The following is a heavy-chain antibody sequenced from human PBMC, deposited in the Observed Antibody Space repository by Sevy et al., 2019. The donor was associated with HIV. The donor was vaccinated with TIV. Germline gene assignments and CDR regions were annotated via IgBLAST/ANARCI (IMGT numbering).Heavy chain of an antibody. V-gene: IGHV3-30-3*01. CDR2: ISYDGSSK. J-gene: IGHJ4*02. CDR1: GFSVSTHA. D-gene: IGHD6-19*01. Sequence: LSLTCAASGFSVSTHAMHWVHQAPGKGLEWVALISYDGSSKYYADSVKGRLTISRDNSKNTLYLQMSSLRPDDTAVYYCTRDAGYSTGWYPSDYWGQGTLVTVSS. CDR3: TRDAGYSTGWYPSDY.